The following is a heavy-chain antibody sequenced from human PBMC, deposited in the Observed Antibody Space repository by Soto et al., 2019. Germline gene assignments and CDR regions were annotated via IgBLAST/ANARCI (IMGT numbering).Heavy chain of an antibody. V-gene: IGHV3-23*01. D-gene: IGHD3-3*01. CDR3: AKEEWPIDS. CDR2: ISGSGGST. Sequence: LRLSCAASGLTFSSYAMSLVRQAPGKGLEWVSAISGSGGSTYYADSVKGRFTISRDNSKNTLYLQMNSLRAEATAVYYCAKEEWPIDSWGQRSLVPVAS. CDR1: GLTFSSYA. J-gene: IGHJ4*02.